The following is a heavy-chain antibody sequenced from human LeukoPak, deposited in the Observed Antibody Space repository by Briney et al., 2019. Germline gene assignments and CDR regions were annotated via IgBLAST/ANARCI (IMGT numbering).Heavy chain of an antibody. CDR1: GYSISSGYY. J-gene: IGHJ4*02. CDR2: IYHSGST. Sequence: SETLSLTCAVSGYSISSGYYWGWIRQPPGKGLEWIGSIYHSGSTYCNPSLKSRVTISVDTSKNQFSLKLSSVTAADTAVYYCARSVTDFWSGYYTFRYFDYWGQGTLVTVSS. D-gene: IGHD3-3*01. CDR3: ARSVTDFWSGYYTFRYFDY. V-gene: IGHV4-38-2*01.